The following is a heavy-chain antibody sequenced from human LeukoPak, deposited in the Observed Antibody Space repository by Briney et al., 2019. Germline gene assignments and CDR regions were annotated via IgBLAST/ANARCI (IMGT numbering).Heavy chain of an antibody. Sequence: ASVKVSCKASGFTFTNSAVQWVRQARGQRLEWIGWILVDSGNSNYAQKFQERVTITRDMSTSTAYMELSSLRSEDTAVYYCAADLPYSNYGPLDYWGQGTLVTVSS. D-gene: IGHD4-11*01. CDR3: AADLPYSNYGPLDY. J-gene: IGHJ4*02. V-gene: IGHV1-58*01. CDR2: ILVDSGNS. CDR1: GFTFTNSA.